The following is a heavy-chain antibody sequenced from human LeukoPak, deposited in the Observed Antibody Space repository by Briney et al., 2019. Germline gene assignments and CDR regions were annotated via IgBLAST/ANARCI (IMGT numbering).Heavy chain of an antibody. CDR1: GFTFDDYA. J-gene: IGHJ2*01. CDR2: ISWNSGSI. V-gene: IGHV3-9*01. D-gene: IGHD2-15*01. Sequence: PGRSLRLSCAASGFTFDDYAMHWVRQAPGKGPEWVSGISWNSGSIGYADSVKGRFTISRDNAKNSLYLQMNSLRAEDTALYYCAKGHPSFVVAATRWYFDLWGRGTLVTVSS. CDR3: AKGHPSFVVAATRWYFDL.